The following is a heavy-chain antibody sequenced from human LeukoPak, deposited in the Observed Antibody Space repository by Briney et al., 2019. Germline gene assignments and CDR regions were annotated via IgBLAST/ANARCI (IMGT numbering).Heavy chain of an antibody. CDR2: MYTSGST. V-gene: IGHV4-61*02. D-gene: IGHD3-22*01. J-gene: IGHJ5*02. Sequence: PSETLSLTCTVSGGSISSGSYYWSWIRQPDGKELEWIGRMYTSGSTNYNPSLKSRVTISVDTSKNQFSLKLSSVTAADTAVYYCARGPHASSYDSRMFDPWGQGTLVTVSS. CDR1: GGSISSGSYY. CDR3: ARGPHASSYDSRMFDP.